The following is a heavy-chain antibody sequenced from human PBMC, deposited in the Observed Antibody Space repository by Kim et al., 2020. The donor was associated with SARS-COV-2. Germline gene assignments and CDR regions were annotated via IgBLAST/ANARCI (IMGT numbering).Heavy chain of an antibody. CDR1: GFTFSSYS. J-gene: IGHJ1*01. D-gene: IGHD6-13*01. Sequence: GGSLRLSCAASGFTFSSYSMNWVRQAPGRGLEWVSSISRSSSYVYYADSVKGRFTISRDNAKNSLCLQMNSLRAEDTAVYYCTREGQQLPEYFQHWGQGT. CDR3: TREGQQLPEYFQH. V-gene: IGHV3-21*06. CDR2: ISRSSSYV.